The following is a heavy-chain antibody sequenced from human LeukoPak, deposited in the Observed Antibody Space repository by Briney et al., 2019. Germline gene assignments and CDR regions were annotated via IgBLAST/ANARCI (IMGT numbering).Heavy chain of an antibody. CDR3: ARGTHSSGWYSYYYYGMDV. J-gene: IGHJ6*02. CDR2: MNPNSGNT. Sequence: GASVKVSCKASGYTFTSYDINWVRQATGQGLEWMGWMNPNSGNTGYAQKFQGRVTMTRNTSISTAYMELSSLRSEDTAVYYCARGTHSSGWYSYYYYGMDVWGQGTTVTVSS. CDR1: GYTFTSYD. V-gene: IGHV1-8*01. D-gene: IGHD6-19*01.